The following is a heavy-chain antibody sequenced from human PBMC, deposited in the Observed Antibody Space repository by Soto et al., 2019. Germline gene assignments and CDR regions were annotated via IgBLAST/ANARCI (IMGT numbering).Heavy chain of an antibody. Sequence: PSQTLSLTCAISGDSVSSNSAAWNWIRQSPSRGLEWLGRTYYRSKWYNDYAVSVKSRITINPDTSKNQFSLQLNSVTPEDTAVYYCARTPGIAAAGRSGPTLDYWGQGTLVTVSS. J-gene: IGHJ4*02. CDR2: TYYRSKWYN. D-gene: IGHD6-13*01. CDR3: ARTPGIAAAGRSGPTLDY. V-gene: IGHV6-1*01. CDR1: GDSVSSNSAA.